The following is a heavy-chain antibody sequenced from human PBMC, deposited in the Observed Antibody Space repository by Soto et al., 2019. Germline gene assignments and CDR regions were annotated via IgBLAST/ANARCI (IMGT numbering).Heavy chain of an antibody. CDR1: GFTFSSYA. J-gene: IGHJ6*02. CDR2: ISGSGGST. Sequence: PGGSLRLSCAASGFTFSSYAMSWVRQAPGKGLEWVSAISGSGGSTYYADSVKGRFTISRDNSKNTLYLQMNSLRAEDTAVYYCAKNGDIVVVPAAMHPGNYGMDVWRQGTTVPVSS. D-gene: IGHD2-2*01. V-gene: IGHV3-23*01. CDR3: AKNGDIVVVPAAMHPGNYGMDV.